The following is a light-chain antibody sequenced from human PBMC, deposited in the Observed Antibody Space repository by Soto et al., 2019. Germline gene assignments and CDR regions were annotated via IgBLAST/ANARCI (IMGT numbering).Light chain of an antibody. CDR2: WAS. CDR3: QPYNNWPLT. CDR1: QSVLYSSNNKNY. Sequence: VGTYSPNALAVSMDERSTINCKSSQSVLYSSNNKNYLAWYQQKPGQPPKLLIYWASTRESGVPDRFSGSGSGPEFTLTINSLQSEDFAIYYCQPYNNWPLTFGGGTKVDIK. J-gene: IGKJ4*01. V-gene: IGKV4-1*01.